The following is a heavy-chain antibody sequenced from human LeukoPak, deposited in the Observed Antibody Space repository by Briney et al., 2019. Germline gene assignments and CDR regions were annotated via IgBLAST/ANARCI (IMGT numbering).Heavy chain of an antibody. V-gene: IGHV1-2*04. Sequence: GASVKVSCKASGYTFTCYYMHWVRQAPGQGLEWMGCINPNSGGTNYAQKFQGWVTMTRDTSISTAYMELSRLRSDDTAVYYCARGYCSGGSCYFEGFDYWGQGTLVTVSS. CDR1: GYTFTCYY. CDR3: ARGYCSGGSCYFEGFDY. J-gene: IGHJ4*02. D-gene: IGHD2-15*01. CDR2: INPNSGGT.